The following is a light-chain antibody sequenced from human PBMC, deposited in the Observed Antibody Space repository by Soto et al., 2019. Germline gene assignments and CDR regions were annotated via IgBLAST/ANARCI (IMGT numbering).Light chain of an antibody. Sequence: DLHMTQSPSTLSASVGDRVTITCRASQNINIWLAWYQQKPGKAPKLLIYNAAYLESGVPSRFSGSGSGTEFTLTISSLQPDDFTIYYCQQYNGDSRGFGQGTKV. CDR3: QQYNGDSRG. CDR1: QNINIW. V-gene: IGKV1-5*01. CDR2: NAA. J-gene: IGKJ1*01.